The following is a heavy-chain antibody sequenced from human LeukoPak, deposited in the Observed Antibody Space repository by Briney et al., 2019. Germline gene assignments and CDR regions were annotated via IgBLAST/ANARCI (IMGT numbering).Heavy chain of an antibody. CDR2: IYYSGST. J-gene: IGHJ6*03. Sequence: SETLSLTCTVSGGSISSSSYYWGWIRQPPGKGLEWIGSIYYSGSTNYNPSLKSRVTMSVDTSKNQFSLKLSSVTALDTAVYYCARGSSKPYYYYYMDVWGKGTTVTVSS. CDR3: ARGSSKPYYYYYMDV. V-gene: IGHV4-39*07. CDR1: GGSISSSSYY. D-gene: IGHD6-6*01.